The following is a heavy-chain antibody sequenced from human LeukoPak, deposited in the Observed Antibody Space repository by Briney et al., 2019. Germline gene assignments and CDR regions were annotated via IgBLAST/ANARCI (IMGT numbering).Heavy chain of an antibody. CDR2: IIPINGTT. D-gene: IGHD3-3*01. CDR1: GYTFSSYA. J-gene: IGHJ6*03. Sequence: GASVKVSCKASGYTFSSYAISWVRQAPGQGLEWMGWIIPINGTTNYAQKFQGRVTITADTSTSTAYMELSSLRSEDTAVYYCARAISTHYDFWSGYFRADNYYYMDVWGKGTTVTVSS. CDR3: ARAISTHYDFWSGYFRADNYYYMDV. V-gene: IGHV1-69*06.